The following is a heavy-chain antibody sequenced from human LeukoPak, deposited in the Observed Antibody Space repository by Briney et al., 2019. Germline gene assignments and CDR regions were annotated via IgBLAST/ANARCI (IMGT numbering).Heavy chain of an antibody. V-gene: IGHV3-15*01. CDR1: GFTFIGSW. CDR2: IRSTPDGGAT. J-gene: IGHJ4*02. D-gene: IGHD2-2*03. CDR3: ATDLHFGYCTATSCANY. Sequence: GGSLRLSCAASGFTFIGSWMTWVRQAPGKGLEWVGRIRSTPDGGATDYAAPVKGRFTISRDDSKNTLYLQMSSLRTEDTAVYYCATDLHFGYCTATSCANYWGQGTLVTVSS.